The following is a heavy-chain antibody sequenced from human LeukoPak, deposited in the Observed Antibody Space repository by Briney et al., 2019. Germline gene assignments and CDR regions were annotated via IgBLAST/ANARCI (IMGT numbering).Heavy chain of an antibody. Sequence: GGSLRLSCAASGFTFSSYGMHWVRQAPGKGLEWVAVISYEGSNKYYADPVKGRFTISRDNSKNTLYLQMNSLRAEDTAVYYCEKSVGSYSNQNFDYWGQGTLVTVCS. CDR3: EKSVGSYSNQNFDY. CDR2: ISYEGSNK. D-gene: IGHD1-26*01. CDR1: GFTFSSYG. J-gene: IGHJ4*02. V-gene: IGHV3-30*18.